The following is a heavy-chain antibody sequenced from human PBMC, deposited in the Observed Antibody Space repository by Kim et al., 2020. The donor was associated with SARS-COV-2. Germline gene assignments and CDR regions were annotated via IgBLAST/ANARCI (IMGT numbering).Heavy chain of an antibody. CDR3: ARGVPYSSSWYWDYFDY. CDR2: IYYSEST. J-gene: IGHJ4*02. D-gene: IGHD6-13*01. V-gene: IGHV4-59*13. CDR1: GGSISSYY. Sequence: SETLSLTCTVSGGSISSYYWSWIRQPPGKGLEWIGYIYYSESTNYNPSLKGRVTISVDTSKNQFSLKLSSVTAADTAVYYCARGVPYSSSWYWDYFDYWGQGTRVTVSS.